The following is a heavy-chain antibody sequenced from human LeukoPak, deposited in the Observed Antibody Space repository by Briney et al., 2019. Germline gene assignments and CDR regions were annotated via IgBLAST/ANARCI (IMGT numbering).Heavy chain of an antibody. D-gene: IGHD5-12*01. V-gene: IGHV3-9*01. CDR3: AKVATRGRTD. CDR2: ISWNSGSM. Sequence: PGGSLRLSCAASGFTFDDYAMHWVRQAPGKGLEWVSGISWNSGSMGYADSVKGRFTISRDNAKNSLYLQMNSLRAEDTALYYCAKVATRGRTDWGQGTLVTVSS. CDR1: GFTFDDYA. J-gene: IGHJ4*02.